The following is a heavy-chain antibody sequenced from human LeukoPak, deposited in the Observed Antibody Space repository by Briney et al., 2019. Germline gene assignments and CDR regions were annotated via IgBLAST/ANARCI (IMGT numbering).Heavy chain of an antibody. CDR1: GFTFTSYW. D-gene: IGHD4-17*01. J-gene: IGHJ4*02. V-gene: IGHV3-74*01. Sequence: GGSLRLSCAASGFTFTSYWMHWVRQPPGKGLVWVSRVEHDGSRTAYADSVTGRFTISRDNARNMVYLQMNSLRAEDAAVYYCATDLGWGQGALVTVSS. CDR2: VEHDGSRT. CDR3: ATDLG.